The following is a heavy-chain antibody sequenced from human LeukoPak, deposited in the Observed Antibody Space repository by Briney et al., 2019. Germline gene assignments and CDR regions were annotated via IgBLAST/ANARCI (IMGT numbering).Heavy chain of an antibody. J-gene: IGHJ4*02. CDR3: AEDLGPYDILTGCDY. V-gene: IGHV3-30*18. Sequence: PGRSLRLSCAASGFTFSSYGMHWVRQAPGKGLEWVAVISYDGSNKYYADSVKGRFTISRDNSKNTLYLQMNSLRAEDTAVYYCAEDLGPYDILTGCDYWGQGTLVTVSS. D-gene: IGHD3-9*01. CDR1: GFTFSSYG. CDR2: ISYDGSNK.